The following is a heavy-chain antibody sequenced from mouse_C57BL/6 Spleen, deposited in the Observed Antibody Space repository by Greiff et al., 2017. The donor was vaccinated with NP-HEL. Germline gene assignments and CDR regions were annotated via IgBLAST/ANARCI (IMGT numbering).Heavy chain of an antibody. CDR2: IDPSDSYT. CDR1: GYTFTSYW. Sequence: QVQLKQPGAELVRPGTSVKLSCKASGYTFTSYWMHWVKQRPGQGLEWIGVIDPSDSYTNYNQKFKGKATLTVDTSSSTAYMQLSSLTSEDSAVYYCAREGDYDYDDFDYWGQGTTLTVSS. V-gene: IGHV1-59*01. CDR3: AREGDYDYDDFDY. J-gene: IGHJ2*01. D-gene: IGHD2-4*01.